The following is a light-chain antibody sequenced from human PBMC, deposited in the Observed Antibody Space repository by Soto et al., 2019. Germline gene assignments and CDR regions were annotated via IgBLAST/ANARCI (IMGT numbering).Light chain of an antibody. V-gene: IGKV3-20*01. CDR1: QSVSNNY. CDR3: QQYGRSGT. CDR2: GAS. J-gene: IGKJ1*01. Sequence: ETFLTQCPATLALSPGVNGTLSCRASQSVSNNYLAWYQQKPGQAPRLLIYGASNRATGIPDRFSGSGSGTDFTLTISRLEPEDFAVYYCQQYGRSGTFGQGTKV.